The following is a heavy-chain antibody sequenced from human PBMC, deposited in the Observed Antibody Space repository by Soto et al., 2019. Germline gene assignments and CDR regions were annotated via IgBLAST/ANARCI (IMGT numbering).Heavy chain of an antibody. CDR1: GFTFSSYA. D-gene: IGHD3-10*01. J-gene: IGHJ6*02. Sequence: SLRLSCAASGFTFSSYAMHWVRQAPGKGLEWVAVIAYDGSNKYYADSVKGRFTISRDNSKNTLYLQMNSLRAEDTAVYYCARVMVRGVIADRYYYGMDVWGQGTTVTV. V-gene: IGHV3-30-3*01. CDR2: IAYDGSNK. CDR3: ARVMVRGVIADRYYYGMDV.